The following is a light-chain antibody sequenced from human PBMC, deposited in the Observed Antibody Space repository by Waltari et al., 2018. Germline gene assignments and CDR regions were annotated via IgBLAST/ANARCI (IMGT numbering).Light chain of an antibody. V-gene: IGLV3-25*03. Sequence: SYELTQPPSVSVSPGQTARITCSGDAMPKQYAHWYQQKPGQAPVFIIYKDNERPSGIPERFSGSTSGTTVTLTISGVQAEDEADYYCQSSDSIETWVFGGGTKLTVL. J-gene: IGLJ3*02. CDR2: KDN. CDR1: AMPKQY. CDR3: QSSDSIETWV.